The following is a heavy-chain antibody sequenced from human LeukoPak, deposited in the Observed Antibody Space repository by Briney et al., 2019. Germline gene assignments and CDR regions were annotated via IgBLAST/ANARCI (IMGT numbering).Heavy chain of an antibody. Sequence: PGGSLRLSCAASGFTFSSYAMSWVRQAPGKGLEWVSAISGSGGSTYYADSVKGRFTISRDNSKNTLYLQMNSLRAEDTAVYYCARFRQQLPAFDYWGQGTLVTVSS. CDR1: GFTFSSYA. D-gene: IGHD6-13*01. CDR2: ISGSGGST. CDR3: ARFRQQLPAFDY. V-gene: IGHV3-23*01. J-gene: IGHJ4*02.